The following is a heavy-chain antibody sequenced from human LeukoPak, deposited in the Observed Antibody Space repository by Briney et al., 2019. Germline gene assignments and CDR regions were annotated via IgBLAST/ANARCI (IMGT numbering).Heavy chain of an antibody. V-gene: IGHV1-2*02. J-gene: IGHJ4*02. CDR1: GYTFTDYY. CDR3: ARDSIAAPHCYDY. D-gene: IGHD6-13*01. Sequence: GASVKVSCKASGYTFTDYYIHWVRQAPGQGLEWMGWINPNSGGTEYVQKFQGRVTMTRDSSVSAVYVELSSLRSDDTAVYYCARDSIAAPHCYDYWGQGTLVTVSS. CDR2: INPNSGGT.